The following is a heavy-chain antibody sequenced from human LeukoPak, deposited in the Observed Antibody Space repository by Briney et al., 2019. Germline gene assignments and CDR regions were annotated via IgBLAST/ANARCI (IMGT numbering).Heavy chain of an antibody. D-gene: IGHD1-1*01. CDR1: GASFSGNY. Sequence: SETLSLTCAVYGASFSGNYWSWIRQPPGKGLEWIGEINPADGTKYNPSLMSRVTISVDTSKNQFSLKLSSVTAADTAVYYCASLTLTYNPLDFWGQGTLVTVSS. CDR2: INPADGT. J-gene: IGHJ4*02. V-gene: IGHV4-34*01. CDR3: ASLTLTYNPLDF.